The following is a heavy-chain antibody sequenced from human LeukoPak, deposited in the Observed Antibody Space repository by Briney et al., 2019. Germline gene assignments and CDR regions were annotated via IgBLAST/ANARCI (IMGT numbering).Heavy chain of an antibody. CDR2: FHPGDSDT. D-gene: IGHD2-2*01. J-gene: IGHJ6*02. CDR3: ARQSVSTNYYYGMDV. V-gene: IGHV5-51*01. CDR1: GYSFTSYW. Sequence: GESLKISCKGSGYSFTSYWIAWVRPTPGKGLGWMGIFHPGDSDTRYSPAFQGQVTMSADKSISTAYLQWSSLKDSHTAMYYCARQSVSTNYYYGMDVWGQGTTVTVSS.